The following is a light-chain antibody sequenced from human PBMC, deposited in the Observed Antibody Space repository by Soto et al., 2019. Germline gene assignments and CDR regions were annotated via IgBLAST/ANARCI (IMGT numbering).Light chain of an antibody. J-gene: IGKJ1*01. V-gene: IGKV3-15*01. CDR3: QHYTSSPWT. CDR1: QSISRS. Sequence: EIVLTQSPAILSVSPGERATLSCRASQSISRSLAWYQQKPGQAPRLLISDASTRATGIPARFSGSGSGTEFTLTISRLEPEDFAVYFCQHYTSSPWTFGQGTKVDIK. CDR2: DAS.